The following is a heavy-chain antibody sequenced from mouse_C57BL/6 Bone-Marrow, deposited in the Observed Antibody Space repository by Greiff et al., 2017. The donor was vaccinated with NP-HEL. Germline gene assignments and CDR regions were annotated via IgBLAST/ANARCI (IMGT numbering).Heavy chain of an antibody. J-gene: IGHJ4*01. Sequence: EVKLMESGAELVRPGASVKLSCTASGFNIKDYYMHWVKQRPEQGLEWIGRIDPEDGDTEYAPKFQGKATMTADTSSNTAYLQLSSLTSEDTAVYYCTEGTTVDYAMDYWGQGTSVTVSS. CDR1: GFNIKDYY. V-gene: IGHV14-1*01. CDR2: IDPEDGDT. D-gene: IGHD1-1*01. CDR3: TEGTTVDYAMDY.